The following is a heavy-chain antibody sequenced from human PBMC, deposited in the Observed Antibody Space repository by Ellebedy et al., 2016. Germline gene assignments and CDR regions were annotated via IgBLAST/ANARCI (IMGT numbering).Heavy chain of an antibody. CDR2: ISWNSGSI. V-gene: IGHV3-9*01. Sequence: GGSLRLXXAASGFTFDDYAMHWVRQAPGKGLEWVSGISWNSGSIGYADSVKGRFTISRDNAKNSLYLQMNSLRAEDTALYYCAKDIGFKGNYYGSGSYQDYWGQGTLVTVSS. D-gene: IGHD3-10*01. CDR3: AKDIGFKGNYYGSGSYQDY. CDR1: GFTFDDYA. J-gene: IGHJ4*02.